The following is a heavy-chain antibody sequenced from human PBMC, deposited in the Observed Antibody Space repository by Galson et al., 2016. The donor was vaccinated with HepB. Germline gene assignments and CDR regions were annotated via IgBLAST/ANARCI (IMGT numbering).Heavy chain of an antibody. D-gene: IGHD2-8*02. CDR2: ISYDGRT. V-gene: IGHV4-59*11. J-gene: IGHJ4*02. CDR1: GGSISSPF. CDR3: ASRPGGASVYYGVFGY. Sequence: SEPLSLTCTVSGGSISSPFWTWIPQPPGKPLEWIGYISYDGRTNYNPSLNSRVTISTDTSNHQFSLRLTSMTAADPAVYYCASRPGGASVYYGVFGYWGQGALVTVSS.